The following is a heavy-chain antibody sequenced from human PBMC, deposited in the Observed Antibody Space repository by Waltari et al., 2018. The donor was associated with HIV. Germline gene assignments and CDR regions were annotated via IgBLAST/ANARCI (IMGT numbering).Heavy chain of an antibody. D-gene: IGHD2-15*01. CDR3: VKEGGYCSGGRCYYYGMDV. CDR1: GFTFSSYA. CDR2: ISNNGHST. J-gene: IGHJ6*02. Sequence: EVQLVESGGGLVQPGWSLRLSCSASGFTFSSYAMHWVRQAPGKGLEYVSAISNNGHSTYYADSVKGRFTISRDNSKNTLNLQMSRLRAEDTAVYYCVKEGGYCSGGRCYYYGMDVWGQGTTVTVSS. V-gene: IGHV3-64D*06.